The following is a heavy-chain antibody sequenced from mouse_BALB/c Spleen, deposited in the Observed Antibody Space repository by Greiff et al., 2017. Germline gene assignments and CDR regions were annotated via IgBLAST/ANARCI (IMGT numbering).Heavy chain of an antibody. CDR1: GYAFTNYL. CDR2: INPGSGGT. D-gene: IGHD2-14*01. V-gene: IGHV1-54*01. Sequence: QVQLQQSGAELVRPGTSVKVSCKACGYAFTNYLIEWVKQRPGQGLEWIGVINPGSGGTNYNEKFKGKATLTADKSSSTAYMQLSSLTSDDSAVYFCARKVRGYYAMDYWGQGTSVTVSS. CDR3: ARKVRGYYAMDY. J-gene: IGHJ4*01.